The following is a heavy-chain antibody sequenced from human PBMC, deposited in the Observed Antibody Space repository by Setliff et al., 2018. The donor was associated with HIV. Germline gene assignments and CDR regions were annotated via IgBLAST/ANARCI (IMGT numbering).Heavy chain of an antibody. CDR1: GYTFTSYG. CDR2: ISAYNGNT. V-gene: IGHV1-18*01. CDR3: ARDDVGYCSGGSCYHLFDTFDI. J-gene: IGHJ3*02. D-gene: IGHD2-15*01. Sequence: ASVKVSCKASGYTFTSYGISWVRQAPGQGLEWRGWISAYNGNTNYAQKLQGRVTMTTDTSTSTAYMELRSLRSDDTAVYYCARDDVGYCSGGSCYHLFDTFDIWGQGTVVTVSS.